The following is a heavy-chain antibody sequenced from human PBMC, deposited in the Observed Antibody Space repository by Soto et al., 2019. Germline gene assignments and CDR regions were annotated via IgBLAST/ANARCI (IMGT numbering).Heavy chain of an antibody. Sequence: EVQLVESGGGLVQPGGSLRLSCAASGLTVSSNYMSWVRQAPGKGLEWVSVIYSGGSTYYADSVKGRFTISRDNSKNTLYLQMNSLRAEDTAVYYCATTAVAGTGDYWGQGTLVTVSS. CDR2: IYSGGST. CDR1: GLTVSSNY. J-gene: IGHJ4*02. V-gene: IGHV3-66*01. CDR3: ATTAVAGTGDY. D-gene: IGHD6-19*01.